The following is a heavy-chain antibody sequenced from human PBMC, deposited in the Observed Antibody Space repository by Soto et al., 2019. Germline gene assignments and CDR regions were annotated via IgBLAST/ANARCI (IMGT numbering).Heavy chain of an antibody. CDR1: GGSISSYY. J-gene: IGHJ4*02. V-gene: IGHV4-59*01. CDR3: ARERRDGYKHYFDY. Sequence: QVQLHESGPGLVKPSETLSLMCTVSGGSISSYYWSWIRQPPGKGLEWIGYIYYSGSTNYNPSLKSRVTISVDTSKNQFSLKLSSVTAADTAVYYCARERRDGYKHYFDYWGQGTLVTVSS. CDR2: IYYSGST. D-gene: IGHD5-12*01.